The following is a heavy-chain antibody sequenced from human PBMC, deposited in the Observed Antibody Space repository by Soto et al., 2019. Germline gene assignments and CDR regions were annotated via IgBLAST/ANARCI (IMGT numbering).Heavy chain of an antibody. J-gene: IGHJ4*02. CDR2: IWYDGSNK. V-gene: IGHV3-33*01. CDR3: ASNIAVAGPFDY. CDR1: GFTFSSYG. Sequence: GGSLRLSCAASGFTFSSYGMHWVRQAPGKGLEWVAVIWYDGSNKYYADSVKGRFTISRDNSKNTLYLQMNSLRAEDTAVYYCASNIAVAGPFDYWGQGTLVTVSS. D-gene: IGHD6-19*01.